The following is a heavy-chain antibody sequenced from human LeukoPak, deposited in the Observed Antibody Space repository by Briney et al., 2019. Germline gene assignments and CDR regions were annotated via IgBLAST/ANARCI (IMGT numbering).Heavy chain of an antibody. CDR1: GYTFTSYG. CDR2: ISAFNGNT. Sequence: ASVKVSCKASGYTFTSYGISWVRQAPGQGLEWMGWISAFNGNTDYPQNLQGRVTMTTDTSTSTAYMELRSLRSDDTAVYYCARFASTGTDDYWGQGTLVTVSS. CDR3: ARFASTGTDDY. D-gene: IGHD6-13*01. V-gene: IGHV1-18*01. J-gene: IGHJ4*02.